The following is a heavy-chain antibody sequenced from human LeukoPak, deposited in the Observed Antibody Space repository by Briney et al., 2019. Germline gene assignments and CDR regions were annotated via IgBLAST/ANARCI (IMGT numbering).Heavy chain of an antibody. V-gene: IGHV3-30*02. Sequence: GGSLRLSCAASGFTFSSYGMHWVRQAPGKGLEWVAFIRYDGSSKYYADSVKGRFTISRDNSKNTLYLQMNSLRAEDTAVYYCAKDRQITMIPVVAFDYWGQGTLVTVSS. CDR3: AKDRQITMIPVVAFDY. J-gene: IGHJ4*02. D-gene: IGHD3-22*01. CDR2: IRYDGSSK. CDR1: GFTFSSYG.